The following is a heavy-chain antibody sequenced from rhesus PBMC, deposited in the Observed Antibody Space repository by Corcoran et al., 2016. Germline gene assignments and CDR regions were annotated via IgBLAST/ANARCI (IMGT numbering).Heavy chain of an antibody. V-gene: IGHV4-173*01. CDR3: ARLSAHSLDV. CDR1: GGSITSNY. J-gene: IGHJ5-2*02. CDR2: TSGSGGST. Sequence: QLQLQESGPGLVKPSETLSLTCAVSGGSITSNYWSWFSPPPGKGLEWIGRTSGSGGSTYYNPSLKSRVTISTDTSKNQFSLKLSSVTAADTAVYYCARLSAHSLDVWGRGVLVTVSS.